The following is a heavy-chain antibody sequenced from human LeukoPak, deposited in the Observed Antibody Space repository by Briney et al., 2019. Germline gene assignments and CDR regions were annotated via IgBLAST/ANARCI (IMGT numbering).Heavy chain of an antibody. Sequence: PSETMSLTCTVSGGPISSYYWSWIRQPPGKGLEWIGYIYASGSTNYNPSLKSRVSISVDTSKNQFSLKLNSVTAADTAVYYCARSGGYSSPFAFWGQGSLVTVSS. J-gene: IGHJ4*02. CDR2: IYASGST. CDR3: ARSGGYSSPFAF. V-gene: IGHV4-4*09. CDR1: GGPISSYY. D-gene: IGHD3-10*01.